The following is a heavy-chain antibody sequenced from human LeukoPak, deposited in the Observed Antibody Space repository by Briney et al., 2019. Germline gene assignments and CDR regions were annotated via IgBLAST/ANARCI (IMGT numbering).Heavy chain of an antibody. CDR2: ISSSSSYI. V-gene: IGHV3-21*01. CDR1: GFTLSTYT. J-gene: IGHJ5*02. CDR3: ARVVTANSWFDP. D-gene: IGHD2-21*02. Sequence: GGSLRLSCAASGFTLSTYTMNWVRQAPGKGLEWVSSISSSSSYIYYADSVKGRFTISRDDAKNSLSLQMNSLRAEDTAVYYCARVVTANSWFDPWGQGTLVTVSS.